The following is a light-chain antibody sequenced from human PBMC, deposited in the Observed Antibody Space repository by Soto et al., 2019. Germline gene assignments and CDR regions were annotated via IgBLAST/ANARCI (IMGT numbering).Light chain of an antibody. CDR3: SSYTSSSTLGV. CDR1: SGDVSGYNY. J-gene: IGLJ1*01. Sequence: QSALTQPASVSGSPGQSITISWTGTSGDVSGYNYVSWYQHHPGKAPKLMIFDVSNRPSGVSNRFSGSKSGNTASLTISGVQAEDEADYYCSSYTSSSTLGVFGTGTKLTVL. CDR2: DVS. V-gene: IGLV2-14*03.